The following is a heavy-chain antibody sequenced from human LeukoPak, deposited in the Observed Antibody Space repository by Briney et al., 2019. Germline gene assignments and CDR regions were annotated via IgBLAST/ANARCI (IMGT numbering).Heavy chain of an antibody. CDR2: IYTSGST. CDR3: ARNYYDSSGYYPGYFQH. D-gene: IGHD3-22*01. J-gene: IGHJ1*01. V-gene: IGHV4-4*07. Sequence: SETLSLTCTVSGGSISSYYWSWIRQPAGKGLEWIGRIYTSGSTNSNPSLKSRVTMSVATSKNQFSLKPSSVTAADTAVYYCARNYYDSSGYYPGYFQHWGQGTLVTVSS. CDR1: GGSISSYY.